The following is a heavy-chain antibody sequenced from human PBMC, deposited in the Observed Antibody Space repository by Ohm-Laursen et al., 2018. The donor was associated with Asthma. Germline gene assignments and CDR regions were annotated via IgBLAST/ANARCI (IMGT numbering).Heavy chain of an antibody. J-gene: IGHJ4*02. CDR2: ISYDGSNK. CDR3: ARDPETNYYDSSGYYYY. D-gene: IGHD3-22*01. CDR1: GFTFSSYG. Sequence: RSLRLSCAASGFTFSSYGMHWVRQAPGKGLEWMAVISYDGSNKYYADSVKGRFTISRDNSKNTLYLQMNSLRAEDTAVYYCARDPETNYYDSSGYYYYWGQGTLVTVSS. V-gene: IGHV3-30*03.